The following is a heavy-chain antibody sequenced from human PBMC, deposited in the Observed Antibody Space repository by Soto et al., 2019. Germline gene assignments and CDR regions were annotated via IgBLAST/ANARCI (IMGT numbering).Heavy chain of an antibody. CDR2: INAGNGNT. V-gene: IGHV1-3*01. J-gene: IGHJ4*02. Sequence: ASVKGSCKASGYTFTRYAMHWVRQAPGQRLEWMGWINAGNGNTKYSQKFQGRVTITRDTSASTAYMELSSLRSEDTAVYYCARGYSNYSPPGYWGQGTLVTVSS. CDR1: GYTFTRYA. D-gene: IGHD4-4*01. CDR3: ARGYSNYSPPGY.